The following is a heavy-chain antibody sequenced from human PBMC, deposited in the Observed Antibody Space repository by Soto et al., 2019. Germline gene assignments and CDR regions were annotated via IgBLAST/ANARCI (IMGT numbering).Heavy chain of an antibody. D-gene: IGHD3-22*01. V-gene: IGHV1-2*02. CDR2: INPNSGGT. Sequence: GASVKVSCKASGYTFTGYYMHWVRQAPGQGLEWMGWINPNSGGTNYAQKFQGRVTMTRDTSISTAYMELSRLRSDDTAVYYCASEYYYDSSGYEEYFQHWGQGTRVTVSS. CDR1: GYTFTGYY. J-gene: IGHJ1*01. CDR3: ASEYYYDSSGYEEYFQH.